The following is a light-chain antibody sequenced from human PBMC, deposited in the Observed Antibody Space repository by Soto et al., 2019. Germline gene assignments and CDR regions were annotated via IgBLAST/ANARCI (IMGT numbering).Light chain of an antibody. V-gene: IGLV2-11*01. CDR3: CSYAGSYTSNYV. Sequence: QSVLTQPRSVSGSPGQSVTISFTGTSSDVGGYNYVSWYQQHPGKAPKLMIYDVSKRPSGVPDRFSGSKSGNTASLTISGLQAEDEADYYCCSYAGSYTSNYVFGTGTKVTVL. CDR1: SSDVGGYNY. CDR2: DVS. J-gene: IGLJ1*01.